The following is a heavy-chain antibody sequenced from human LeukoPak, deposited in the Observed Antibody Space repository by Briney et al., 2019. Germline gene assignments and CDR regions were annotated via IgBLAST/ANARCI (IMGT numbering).Heavy chain of an antibody. CDR1: GFTFSSYS. Sequence: PGGSLRLSCAASGFTFSSYSMNWVRQAPGKGLEWVANIKQDGSEKYYVDSVKGRFTISRDNAKNSLYLQMNSLRAEDTAVYYCARDLNWETYWGQGTLVSVSS. D-gene: IGHD7-27*01. CDR3: ARDLNWETY. V-gene: IGHV3-7*01. CDR2: IKQDGSEK. J-gene: IGHJ4*02.